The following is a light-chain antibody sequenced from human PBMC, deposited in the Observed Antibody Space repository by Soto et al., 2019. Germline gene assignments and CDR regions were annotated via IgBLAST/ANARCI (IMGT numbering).Light chain of an antibody. CDR2: GAT. CDR3: QQYVNSPAIT. Sequence: EIVLTQSPGALSLSPGERATLSCWASESVGDYLAWYQQKPGQAPRLLIYGATKRTSGTPDRFSGTGSETAFTLAISRLEPGDFAVYYCQQYVNSPAITFGQGTRLEIK. V-gene: IGKV3-20*01. J-gene: IGKJ5*01. CDR1: ESVGDY.